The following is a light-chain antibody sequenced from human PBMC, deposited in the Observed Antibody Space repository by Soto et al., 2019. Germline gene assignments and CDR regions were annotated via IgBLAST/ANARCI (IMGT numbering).Light chain of an antibody. CDR2: DVR. CDR3: GSYTSSSTNYV. CDR1: SGGVGGYNY. Sequence: QSALTQPPSASGSPGQSVTISCTGASGGVGGYNYVSWFQQHPGKAPKLMIYDVRNRPSGVSNRFSGSKSGNTASLTISGLQAEYEADYYCGSYTSSSTNYVFGTGTKLTVL. V-gene: IGLV2-14*01. J-gene: IGLJ1*01.